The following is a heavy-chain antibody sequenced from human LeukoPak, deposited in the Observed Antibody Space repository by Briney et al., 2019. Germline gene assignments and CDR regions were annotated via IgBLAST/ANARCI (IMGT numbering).Heavy chain of an antibody. CDR1: GFTFSSYG. CDR3: AKPPSITIFGVDYNYFDP. CDR2: IRSDGSDK. D-gene: IGHD3-3*01. J-gene: IGHJ5*02. Sequence: GGSLRLSCAASGFTFSSYGMHWVRQPPGEGLEWVAFIRSDGSDKYYADSVKGRLTISRDNSKNTLYLQMNSLRAEDTAVYYCAKPPSITIFGVDYNYFDPWGQGTLVSVSS. V-gene: IGHV3-30*02.